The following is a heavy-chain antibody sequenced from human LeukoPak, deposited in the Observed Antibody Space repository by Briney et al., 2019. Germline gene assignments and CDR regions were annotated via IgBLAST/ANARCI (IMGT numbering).Heavy chain of an antibody. CDR2: ISYDGSNK. V-gene: IGHV3-30*03. D-gene: IGHD3-22*01. J-gene: IGHJ4*02. CDR3: ARGEYYYDGGY. Sequence: PGRSLRLSCAASGFTFSSYGMHWVRQAPGKGLEWVAIISYDGSNKYYADSVKGRFTISRDNSKNTLYLQMNSLRAEDTAVYYCARGEYYYDGGYWGQGTLVTVSS. CDR1: GFTFSSYG.